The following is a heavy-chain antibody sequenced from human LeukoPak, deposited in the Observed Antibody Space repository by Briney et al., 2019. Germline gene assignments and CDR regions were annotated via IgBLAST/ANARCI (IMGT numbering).Heavy chain of an antibody. J-gene: IGHJ4*02. CDR3: ARQVVPAAISIDY. D-gene: IGHD2-2*01. CDR2: IYPGDSDT. CDR1: GYSFTNDW. V-gene: IGHV5-51*01. Sequence: LGESLKISCKGSGYSFTNDWIGWVRQMPGKGVEWMGIIYPGDSDTRYSPSFQGQVTISADKSISTAYLQWSSLKASDTAMYYCARQVVPAAISIDYWGQGTLVTVSS.